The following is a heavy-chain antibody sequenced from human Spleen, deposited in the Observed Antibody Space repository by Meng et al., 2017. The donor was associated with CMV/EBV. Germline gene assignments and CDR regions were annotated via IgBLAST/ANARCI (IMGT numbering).Heavy chain of an antibody. CDR2: IYRSSST. J-gene: IGHJ4*02. CDR3: AGSEGGDRYDTSGFYHYFAL. Sequence: SSNWWCWVRRSPGEGLEWVGEIYRSSSTNYNPSLSSRIAISMDQSQRLFSLKMNSVTAADTAVYYCAGSEGGDRYDTSGFYHYFALWGQGSLVTVSS. V-gene: IGHV4-4*02. CDR1: SSNW. D-gene: IGHD3-22*01.